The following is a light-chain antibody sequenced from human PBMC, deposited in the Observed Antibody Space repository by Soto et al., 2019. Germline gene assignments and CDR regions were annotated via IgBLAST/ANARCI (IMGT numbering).Light chain of an antibody. CDR1: SSDIGGYNY. CDR2: DVT. J-gene: IGLJ2*01. CDR3: SSYTSSNTVI. Sequence: QSVLTQPASVSGSPGQSITISCTGTSSDIGGYNYVSWYQQHPGTAPKLMIYDVTHRPSGVSNPFSGSKSGNTASLTISGLQAEDEADYYCSSYTSSNTVIFGGGTKLTVL. V-gene: IGLV2-14*03.